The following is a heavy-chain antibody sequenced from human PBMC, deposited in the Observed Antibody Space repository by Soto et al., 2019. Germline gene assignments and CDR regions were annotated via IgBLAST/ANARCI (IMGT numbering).Heavy chain of an antibody. CDR1: GFTFSSYA. CDR2: ISYDGSNK. Sequence: QVQLVESGGGVVQPGRSLRLSCAASGFTFSSYAMHWVRQAPGKGLEWVAVISYDGSNKYYADSVKGRFTISRDNSKNTLYLQMNGLRAEDTAVYYCARWDGAYGDYGRFDYWGQGTLVTVSS. J-gene: IGHJ4*02. CDR3: ARWDGAYGDYGRFDY. D-gene: IGHD4-17*01. V-gene: IGHV3-30-3*01.